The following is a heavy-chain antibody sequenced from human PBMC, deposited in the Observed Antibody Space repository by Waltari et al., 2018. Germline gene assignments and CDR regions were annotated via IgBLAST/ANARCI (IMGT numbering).Heavy chain of an antibody. V-gene: IGHV4-61*09. Sequence: QVQLQESGPGLVKPSQTLSLTCTVSGGSISSGSYYWRWIRQPAGKGLEWIGYIYTSGSTNYNPSLKSRVTISVDTSKNQFSLKLSSVTTADTAVYYCARGGGITSADYWGQGTLVTVSS. J-gene: IGHJ4*02. CDR1: GGSISSGSYY. D-gene: IGHD1-20*01. CDR2: IYTSGST. CDR3: ARGGGITSADY.